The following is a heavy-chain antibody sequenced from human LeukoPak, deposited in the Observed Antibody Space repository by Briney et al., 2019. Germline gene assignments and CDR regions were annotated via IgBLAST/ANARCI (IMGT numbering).Heavy chain of an antibody. CDR3: ARGSYYYDSSGYLFDY. CDR2: IHAGGST. J-gene: IGHJ4*02. CDR1: GGSIRSGSYY. V-gene: IGHV4-61*02. Sequence: SETLSLTCTVSGGSIRSGSYYWSWIRQPAGKGLEWIGRIHAGGSTNYNPSLKSRVTIPADTSKNQFSLKLSSVTAADTAVYYCARGSYYYDSSGYLFDYWGQGTLVTVSS. D-gene: IGHD3-22*01.